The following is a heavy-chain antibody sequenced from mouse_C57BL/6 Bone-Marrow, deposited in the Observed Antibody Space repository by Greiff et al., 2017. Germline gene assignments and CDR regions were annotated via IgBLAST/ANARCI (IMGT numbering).Heavy chain of an antibody. D-gene: IGHD1-1*02. CDR2: IDPSDSYT. CDR3: AIVYGIFAY. CDR1: GYTFTSYW. Sequence: QVQLQQPGAELVRPGTSVKLSCTASGYTFTSYWMHWVKQRPGQGLEWIGVIDPSDSYTNYNQQFKGKATLTVDTSSSTAYMQLSSLTSEDSAVYYCAIVYGIFAYWGQGTLGTVSA. J-gene: IGHJ3*01. V-gene: IGHV1-59*01.